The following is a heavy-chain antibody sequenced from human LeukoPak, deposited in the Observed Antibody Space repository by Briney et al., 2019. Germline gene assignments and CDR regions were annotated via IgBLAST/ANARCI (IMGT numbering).Heavy chain of an antibody. Sequence: PGGSLRLSCAASGFTLRSYEMNWVRQAPGKGLEWVSYISSSGSTIYSADSVKGRFTISRDNAKNSLYLQMNSLRAEGTAVYYCAREQWLLREYFDYWGQGTLVTVSS. D-gene: IGHD6-19*01. J-gene: IGHJ4*02. CDR1: GFTLRSYE. V-gene: IGHV3-48*03. CDR3: AREQWLLREYFDY. CDR2: ISSSGSTI.